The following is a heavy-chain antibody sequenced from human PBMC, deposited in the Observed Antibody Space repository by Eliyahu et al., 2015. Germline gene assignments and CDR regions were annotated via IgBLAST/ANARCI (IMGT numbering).Heavy chain of an antibody. CDR3: ARVGILYDILTGYYY. D-gene: IGHD3-9*01. CDR1: GYTFTGYY. J-gene: IGHJ4*02. CDR2: INPNSGGT. V-gene: IGHV1-2*02. Sequence: EVKKPGASVKVSCKASGYTFTGYYMHWVRQAPGQGLEWMGWINPNSGGTNYAQKFQGRVTMTRDTSISTAYMELSRLRSDDTAVYYCARVGILYDILTGYYYWGQGTLVTVSS.